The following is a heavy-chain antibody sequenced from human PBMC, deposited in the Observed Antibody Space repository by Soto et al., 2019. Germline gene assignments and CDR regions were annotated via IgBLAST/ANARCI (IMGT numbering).Heavy chain of an antibody. CDR3: AKCEHLYDFWSGYYVDPFDY. CDR2: ISGSGGST. J-gene: IGHJ4*02. D-gene: IGHD3-3*01. V-gene: IGHV3-23*01. Sequence: GGSLRLSCAASGFTFSSYAMSWVRQAPGKGLEWVSAISGSGGSTYYADSVKGRFTISRDNSKNTLYLQMNSLRAEDTAVYYCAKCEHLYDFWSGYYVDPFDYWGQGTLVTVSS. CDR1: GFTFSSYA.